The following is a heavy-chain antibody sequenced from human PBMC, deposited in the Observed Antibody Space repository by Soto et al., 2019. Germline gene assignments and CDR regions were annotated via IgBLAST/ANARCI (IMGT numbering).Heavy chain of an antibody. Sequence: PGGSLRLSCAASGFAFSSYSMNWVRQAPGKGLEWVSSISSSSSYIYYADSVKGRFTISRDNAKNSLYLQMNSLRAEDTAVYYCARDQDGGSYYYYYGMDVWGQWTTVTVSS. J-gene: IGHJ6*02. CDR3: ARDQDGGSYYYYYGMDV. D-gene: IGHD3-16*01. CDR2: ISSSSSYI. CDR1: GFAFSSYS. V-gene: IGHV3-21*01.